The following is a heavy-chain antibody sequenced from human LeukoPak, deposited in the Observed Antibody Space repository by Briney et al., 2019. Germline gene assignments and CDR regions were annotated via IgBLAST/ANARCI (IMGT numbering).Heavy chain of an antibody. CDR2: IYSGGST. Sequence: GGSLRLSCAASGFTVSSYYMSWVRQAPGKGLEWVSIIYSGGSTYYADSVKGRVTISRDNAKNTLYLQMNSLRAEDTAVYYCARDVGSGSSYFDYWGQGTLVTVSS. V-gene: IGHV3-66*01. CDR3: ARDVGSGSSYFDY. CDR1: GFTVSSYY. D-gene: IGHD3-10*01. J-gene: IGHJ4*02.